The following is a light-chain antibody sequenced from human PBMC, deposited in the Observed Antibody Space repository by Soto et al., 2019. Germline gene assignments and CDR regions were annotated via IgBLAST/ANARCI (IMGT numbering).Light chain of an antibody. J-gene: IGLJ1*01. CDR2: EVS. Sequence: QSVLTQPASVSGSPGQSVAISCTGTSSDVGAYNYVSWYQQHPGKAPKLLLSEVSNRPSGVSDRFSGSKSGNTASLTISGLQAEDEADYYCSSYTSSSTSYVFGTGTKVTVL. CDR3: SSYTSSSTSYV. CDR1: SSDVGAYNY. V-gene: IGLV2-14*01.